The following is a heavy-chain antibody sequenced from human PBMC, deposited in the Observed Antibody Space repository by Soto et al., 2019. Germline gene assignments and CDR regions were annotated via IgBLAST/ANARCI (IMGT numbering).Heavy chain of an antibody. V-gene: IGHV4-34*01. D-gene: IGHD3-9*01. CDR2: INHSGST. Sequence: SETLSLTCAVYGGSFSGYYWSWIRQPPGKGLEWIGEINHSGSTNYNPSLKSRVTISEDTSKNQFSLKLSSVTAADTAVYYCARGRYYHSDYWGQGTLVTVSS. J-gene: IGHJ4*02. CDR3: ARGRYYHSDY. CDR1: GGSFSGYY.